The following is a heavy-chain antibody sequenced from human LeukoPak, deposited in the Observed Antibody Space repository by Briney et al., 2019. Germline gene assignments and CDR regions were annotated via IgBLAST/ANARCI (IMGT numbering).Heavy chain of an antibody. D-gene: IGHD6-13*01. CDR3: AKGPSNWDS. V-gene: IGHV3-23*01. J-gene: IGHJ4*02. CDR2: ISGSAGAT. Sequence: GGSLRLSCAASGFSFSSSSMSWVRQAPGNGLEWVSTISGSAGATYYADSVKGRFTISRDNSKNTLCLQMNNLGADDTAVYYCAKGPSNWDSWGQGTQVTVSS. CDR1: GFSFSSSS.